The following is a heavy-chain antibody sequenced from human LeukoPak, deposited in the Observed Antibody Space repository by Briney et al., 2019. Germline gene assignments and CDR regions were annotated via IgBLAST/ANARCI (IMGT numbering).Heavy chain of an antibody. V-gene: IGHV4-38-2*02. CDR1: GYSISSGYY. D-gene: IGHD3-10*01. CDR2: IYHSGNT. Sequence: SETLSLTCTVSGYSISSGYYWGWIRQPPGKGLEWIGSIYHSGNTYYNPSLKSRVTISVDTSKNQFSLKLTSVSALDTAVYYCVGGGSYYWAPDYWGQGTLVTVSS. J-gene: IGHJ4*02. CDR3: VGGGSYYWAPDY.